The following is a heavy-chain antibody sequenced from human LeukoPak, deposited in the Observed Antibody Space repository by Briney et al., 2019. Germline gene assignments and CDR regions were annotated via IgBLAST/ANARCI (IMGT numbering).Heavy chain of an antibody. Sequence: GGSLRLSCAVSGFTLSNYWMHWVRQAPGKGLVWVSRIKYDGTVTTYADSVKGRFTVSRDNAKNTLYLQMNSLRAEDTAVYYCAKTDWFDFWGRGTLVTVSS. CDR3: AKTDWFDF. CDR2: IKYDGTVT. D-gene: IGHD3-9*01. V-gene: IGHV3-74*01. CDR1: GFTLSNYW. J-gene: IGHJ4*02.